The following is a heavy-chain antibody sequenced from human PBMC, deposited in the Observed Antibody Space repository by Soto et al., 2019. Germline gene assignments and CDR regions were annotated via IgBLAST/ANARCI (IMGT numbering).Heavy chain of an antibody. CDR1: GFTCSSHG. CDR2: ISYDGSI. Sequence: PGGSLRLSCAASGFTCSSHGMRWVRQAPGKGLEWVAVISYDGSIGYADSVKGRFTISRDNAKNSLYLQMNSLRAEDTALYYCAKDSEEYYFDYWGQGTLVTVSS. CDR3: AKDSEEYYFDY. V-gene: IGHV3-30*18. J-gene: IGHJ4*02.